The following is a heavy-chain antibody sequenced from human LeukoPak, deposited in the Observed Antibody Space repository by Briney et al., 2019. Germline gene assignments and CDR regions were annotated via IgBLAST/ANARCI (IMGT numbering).Heavy chain of an antibody. CDR2: INPHTGGT. J-gene: IGHJ4*02. Sequence: ASVKVSCKASGYTFTAYYMHWVRQAPGQGLEWVGWINPHTGGTNYAQKFQGRVTMTRDTSISTAYMELSRLRSDDTAVYYCASLDKGNDVVFDYWGQGTLVTVSS. V-gene: IGHV1-2*02. D-gene: IGHD1-1*01. CDR1: GYTFTAYY. CDR3: ASLDKGNDVVFDY.